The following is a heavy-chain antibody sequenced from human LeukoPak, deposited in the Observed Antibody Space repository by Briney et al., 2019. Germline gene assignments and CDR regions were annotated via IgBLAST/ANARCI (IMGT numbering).Heavy chain of an antibody. CDR3: ARVEMATTQGPHDAFDI. CDR2: IIPIFGTA. Sequence: SVKVSCKASGGTFSSYAISWVRQAPGQGLEWMGGIIPIFGTANYAQKFQGRVTITADESTSTAYMELSSLRSEDTAVYYCARVEMATTQGPHDAFDIWGRGTMVTVSS. D-gene: IGHD5-24*01. CDR1: GGTFSSYA. J-gene: IGHJ3*02. V-gene: IGHV1-69*01.